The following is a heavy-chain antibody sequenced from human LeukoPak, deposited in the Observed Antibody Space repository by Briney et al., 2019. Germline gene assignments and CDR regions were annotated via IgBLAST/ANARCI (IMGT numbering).Heavy chain of an antibody. J-gene: IGHJ3*02. Sequence: GGSLRLSCAASGFTVSSNYMSWVRQAPGKGLEWVSVIYSGGSTYYADSVKGRFTISRDNSKNTLYLQMNSLRAEDTAVYYCARAKVRGVNDAFDIWGQGTMVTVSS. CDR3: ARAKVRGVNDAFDI. D-gene: IGHD3-10*01. V-gene: IGHV3-53*01. CDR1: GFTVSSNY. CDR2: IYSGGST.